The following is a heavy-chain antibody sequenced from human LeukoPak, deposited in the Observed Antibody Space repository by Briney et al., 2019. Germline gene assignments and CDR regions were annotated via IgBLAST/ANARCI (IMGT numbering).Heavy chain of an antibody. CDR2: IIPIFGTA. CDR1: GGSFSSEA. V-gene: IGHV1-69*05. J-gene: IGHJ4*02. CDR3: VRKAGDCGGGSCYSIDY. D-gene: IGHD2-15*01. Sequence: SVKVSCKAFGGSFSSEAISWVRQAPGQGLEWMGGIIPIFGTANYAQKFQGRVTITTDESTSTAYMEVSSLRSEDTAVYYCVRKAGDCGGGSCYSIDYWGQGTLVTVSS.